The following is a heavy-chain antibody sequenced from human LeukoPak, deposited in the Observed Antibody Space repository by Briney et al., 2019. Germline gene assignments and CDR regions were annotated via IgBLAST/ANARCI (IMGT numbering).Heavy chain of an antibody. CDR1: GGSISSYY. D-gene: IGHD6-19*01. Sequence: PSETLSLTCTVSGGSISSYYWSWIRQPPGKGLEWIGYIYYSGSTNYNPSLKSRVTISVDTSKNQFSLKLSSVTAADTAVYYCAKEHLAVAGTAWLDPWGQGTLVTVSS. J-gene: IGHJ5*02. CDR2: IYYSGST. CDR3: AKEHLAVAGTAWLDP. V-gene: IGHV4-59*01.